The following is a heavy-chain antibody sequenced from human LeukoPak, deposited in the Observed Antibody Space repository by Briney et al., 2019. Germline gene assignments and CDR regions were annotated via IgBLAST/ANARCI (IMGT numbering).Heavy chain of an antibody. D-gene: IGHD2-15*01. J-gene: IGHJ4*02. V-gene: IGHV4-39*07. CDR3: ARIGYSYGLRVVVVAATRRGYFDY. CDR1: GGSISSGGSY. Sequence: PSETLSLTCTVSGGSISSGGSYWSWIRQPPGKGLEWIGEINHSGSTNNNPSLKSRVTISVDTSKNQFSLKLSSVTAADTAVYYCARIGYSYGLRVVVVAATRRGYFDYWGQGTLVTVSS. CDR2: INHSGST.